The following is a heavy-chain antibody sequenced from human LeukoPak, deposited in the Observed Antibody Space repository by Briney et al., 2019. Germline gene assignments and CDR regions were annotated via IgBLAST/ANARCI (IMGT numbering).Heavy chain of an antibody. CDR1: GFTFSSYE. D-gene: IGHD3-22*01. J-gene: IGHJ3*02. CDR2: ISSSGSTI. CDR3: AREIKSFGYYDSSGYYRGSAFDI. Sequence: PGGSLRLSCAASGFTFSSYEMNWVRQAPGKGLEGVSYISSSGSTIYYADSVKGRFPISRDNAKNSLYLQMNSLRAEDTAVYYCAREIKSFGYYDSSGYYRGSAFDIWGQGTMVTVSS. V-gene: IGHV3-48*03.